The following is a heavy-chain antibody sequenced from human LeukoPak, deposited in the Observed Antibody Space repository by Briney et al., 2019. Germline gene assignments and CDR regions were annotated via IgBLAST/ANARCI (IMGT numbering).Heavy chain of an antibody. Sequence: PSETLSLTCTVSGDSISNYYWSWIRQPPGKGLEWIGYIDYSGSTNYKSSLKSRVTISVDTSKNQFSLKLSSVTAADTAVYYCARDTRGDILTGAHAFDIWGQGTMVTVSS. CDR3: ARDTRGDILTGAHAFDI. CDR1: GDSISNYY. V-gene: IGHV4-59*01. J-gene: IGHJ3*02. D-gene: IGHD3-9*01. CDR2: IDYSGST.